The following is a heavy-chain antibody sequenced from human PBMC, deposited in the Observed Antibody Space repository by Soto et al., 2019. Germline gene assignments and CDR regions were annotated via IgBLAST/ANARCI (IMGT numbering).Heavy chain of an antibody. CDR2: ISASGYST. J-gene: IGHJ4*02. D-gene: IGHD3-16*01. Sequence: PGGSLRLSCAASGFTFSDSAMGWVRQAPGKGLEWVSSISASGYSTYYADSVKGRFTISRDTSKNTLYLQTNSLRAGDTAMYYCAKMGRHAHKPIDSCGQGSLVTVSS. CDR3: AKMGRHAHKPIDS. CDR1: GFTFSDSA. V-gene: IGHV3-23*01.